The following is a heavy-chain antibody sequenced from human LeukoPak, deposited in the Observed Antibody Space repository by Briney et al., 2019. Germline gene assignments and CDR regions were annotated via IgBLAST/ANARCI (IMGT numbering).Heavy chain of an antibody. V-gene: IGHV3-15*01. CDR3: TTEGSIYGNHALDI. CDR1: GFSFNNAW. CDR2: IKRKSDGATT. J-gene: IGHJ3*02. D-gene: IGHD3-10*01. Sequence: GGSLRLSCAASGFSFNNAWMSWVRQAPRKGLEWVGHIKRKSDGATTDYAAPVQGRFTISRDDSKNTLYIQMNNLEVGDTAVYFCTTEGSIYGNHALDIWGQGTMVTVSS.